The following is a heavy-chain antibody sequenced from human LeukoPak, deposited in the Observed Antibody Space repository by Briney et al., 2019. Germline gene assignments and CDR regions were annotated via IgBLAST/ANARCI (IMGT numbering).Heavy chain of an antibody. CDR1: GGSISSFY. CDR3: ARTSWGYAFDI. D-gene: IGHD3-16*01. V-gene: IGHV4-59*01. Sequence: SETLSLTCTVSGGSISSFYWTWIRQPSGKGLEWIGYIYYSGSTNYNPSLKSRATISVDTSENQVSLKLRSVTAADTAVYYCARTSWGYAFDIWGQGTMVTVSS. J-gene: IGHJ3*02. CDR2: IYYSGST.